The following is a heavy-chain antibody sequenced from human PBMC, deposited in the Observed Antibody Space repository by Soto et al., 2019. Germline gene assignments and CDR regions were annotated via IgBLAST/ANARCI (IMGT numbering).Heavy chain of an antibody. J-gene: IGHJ4*02. V-gene: IGHV4-59*08. D-gene: IGHD1-26*01. CDR1: GGSISSYY. CDR2: IYYSGST. CDR3: ARRYGGNLDY. Sequence: SETLSLTCTVSGGSISSYYSSWIRQPPGKGLEWIGYIYYSGSTNYNPSLKSRVTISVDTSKNQFSLKLSSVTAADTAVYYCARRYGGNLDYWGQGTLVTVSS.